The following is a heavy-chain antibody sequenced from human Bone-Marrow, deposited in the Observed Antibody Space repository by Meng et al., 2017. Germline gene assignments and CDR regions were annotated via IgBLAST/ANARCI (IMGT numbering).Heavy chain of an antibody. CDR1: GFSFSDYF. CDR2: INGSGTTI. Sequence: GESLKISCAASGFSFSDYFMSWIRQAPGKGLEWVSYINGSGTTIHYADSVKGRFTISRDNAKNSLSLHMDGLRADDTAVYYCARRGVACCISTYGHPTWFDPWGQGTLVTVSS. J-gene: IGHJ5*02. CDR3: ARRGVACCISTYGHPTWFDP. V-gene: IGHV3-11*04. D-gene: IGHD3-10*01.